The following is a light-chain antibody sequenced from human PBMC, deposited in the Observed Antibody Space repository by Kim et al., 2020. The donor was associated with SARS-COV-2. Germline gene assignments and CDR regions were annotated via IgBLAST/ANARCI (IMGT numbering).Light chain of an antibody. Sequence: LSPGETATLPCRASQRINNYLAWYQQKFGQAPRLLVYDASNRAPGIPDRFRGSGSGTDFTLTISTVEPEDFAVYYCQQGSNRPLTFGGGTKVDIK. J-gene: IGKJ4*01. V-gene: IGKV3-11*01. CDR3: QQGSNRPLT. CDR2: DAS. CDR1: QRINNY.